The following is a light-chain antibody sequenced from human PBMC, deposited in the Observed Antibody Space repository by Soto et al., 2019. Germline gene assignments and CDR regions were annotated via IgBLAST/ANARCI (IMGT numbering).Light chain of an antibody. CDR1: GSDVGEYNY. CDR3: SSYTSTSTLYV. J-gene: IGLJ1*01. V-gene: IGLV2-14*01. CDR2: EVR. Sequence: QSALTQPASVSGSLGQSITISCTGTGSDVGEYNYVSWYQQHPDKAPKLMIYEVRNRPSGVSNRFSGSKSGNTASLAIAGLQAEDEDDHYCSSYTSTSTLYVFGTGTQAPS.